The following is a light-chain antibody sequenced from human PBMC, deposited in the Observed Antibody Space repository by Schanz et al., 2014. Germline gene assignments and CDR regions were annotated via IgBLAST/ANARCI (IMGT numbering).Light chain of an antibody. CDR2: EGS. CDR3: CSYAGGSTWV. Sequence: QSALTQPASVSGSPGQSITISCTGTSNDVGGEHYVSWYQQHPGKAPKLMIYEGSKRPSGVSNRFSGSKSGNTASLTISGLQAEDEADYYCCSYAGGSTWVFGGGTKVTVL. V-gene: IGLV2-23*01. J-gene: IGLJ3*02. CDR1: SNDVGGEHY.